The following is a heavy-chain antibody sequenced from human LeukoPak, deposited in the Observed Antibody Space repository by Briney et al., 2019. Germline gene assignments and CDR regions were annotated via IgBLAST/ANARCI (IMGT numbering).Heavy chain of an antibody. CDR1: GYTFTSYD. CDR2: MNPNSGNT. V-gene: IGHV1-8*03. Sequence: GASVKVSCKASGYTFTSYDINWVRQATGQGLEWMGWMNPNSGNTGYALKFQGRVTITRNTSISTAYMELDSLRSEDTAVYYCAIRPSCSSNSCCRDRPFDYWGQGTLVTVSS. CDR3: AIRPSCSSNSCCRDRPFDY. D-gene: IGHD2-2*01. J-gene: IGHJ4*02.